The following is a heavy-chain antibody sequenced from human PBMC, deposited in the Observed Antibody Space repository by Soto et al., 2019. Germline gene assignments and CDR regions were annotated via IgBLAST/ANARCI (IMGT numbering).Heavy chain of an antibody. CDR3: ARQASSIAARTFDY. CDR1: GGSISSFY. J-gene: IGHJ4*02. D-gene: IGHD6-6*01. V-gene: IGHV4-59*01. CDR2: IYYSGST. Sequence: SETLSLTCTVSGGSISSFYWSWIRQPPGKGLEWIGYIYYSGSTNYNPSLKSRVTISVDTSKNQFSLKLSSVTAADTAVYYCARQASSIAARTFDYWGQGTLVTVSS.